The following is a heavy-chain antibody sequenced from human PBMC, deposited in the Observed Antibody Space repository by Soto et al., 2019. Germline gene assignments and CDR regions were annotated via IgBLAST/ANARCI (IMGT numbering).Heavy chain of an antibody. V-gene: IGHV3-23*01. D-gene: IGHD4-4*01. CDR1: GLTFSGYG. CDR2: ISGSGSTT. J-gene: IGHJ4*02. CDR3: VTRSRGLQSSPPRLDS. Sequence: EVQLLESGGGLVQPGGSLRLSCAASGLTFSGYGMSWVRQAPGTGLEWGSAISGSGSTTYYADSVEGRFTLSRDDSKNILFLQMNSLRAEDTAVYYCVTRSRGLQSSPPRLDSWGQGTLVTVSS.